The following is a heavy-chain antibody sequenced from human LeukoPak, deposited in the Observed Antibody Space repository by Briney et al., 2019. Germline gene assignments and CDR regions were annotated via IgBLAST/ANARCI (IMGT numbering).Heavy chain of an antibody. J-gene: IGHJ1*01. CDR3: ASALDYGDYRGYFQH. CDR1: GFTFSSYA. Sequence: GRSLRLSCAASGFTFSSYAMHWVRRAPGKGLEWVAVISYDGSNKYYADSVNGRFTISRDNSKNTLYMQMNSLRAEDTAVYYCASALDYGDYRGYFQHWGQGTLVTVSS. V-gene: IGHV3-30*04. CDR2: ISYDGSNK. D-gene: IGHD4-17*01.